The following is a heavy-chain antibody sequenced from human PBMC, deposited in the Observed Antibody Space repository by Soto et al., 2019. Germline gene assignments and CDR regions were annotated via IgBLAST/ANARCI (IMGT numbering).Heavy chain of an antibody. CDR3: VKAVTKWGPGMDV. Sequence: EVQLVESGGGLVQPGGSLRLSCSASGFTFSSYAMHWVRQAPGKGLEYVSAISSNGGSTYYADSVKGRFTISRDNSKNTLYHQMSMLSAEDTAVYYCVKAVTKWGPGMDVWGQGTTVTVSS. CDR2: ISSNGGST. D-gene: IGHD7-27*01. J-gene: IGHJ6*02. V-gene: IGHV3-64D*06. CDR1: GFTFSSYA.